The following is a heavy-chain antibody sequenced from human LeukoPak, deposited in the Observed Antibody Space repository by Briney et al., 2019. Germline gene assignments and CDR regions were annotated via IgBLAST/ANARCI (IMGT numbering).Heavy chain of an antibody. Sequence: TGGSLRLSCAAAGFTFSSYGMHWVRQAPGKGLEWVAFIRYDGSNKFYADSVKGRFTISRDNSKNTLYLQMNSLRAEDTAVYYCATRNYCSSTSCYTMDVWGKGTTVTVSS. D-gene: IGHD2-2*02. CDR1: GFTFSSYG. V-gene: IGHV3-30*02. CDR3: ATRNYCSSTSCYTMDV. J-gene: IGHJ6*04. CDR2: IRYDGSNK.